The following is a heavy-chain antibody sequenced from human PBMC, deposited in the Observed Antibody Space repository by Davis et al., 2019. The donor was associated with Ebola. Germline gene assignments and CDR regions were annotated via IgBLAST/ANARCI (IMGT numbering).Heavy chain of an antibody. V-gene: IGHV3-23*01. CDR3: PEPAAFDI. J-gene: IGHJ3*02. Sequence: GGSLRLSCAASGFTFSSYAMSWVRQALGKGLEWVSAISGSGGSTYYADSVKGRFTISRDNSKNTLYLQMSSLRAEDPAVSYSPEPAAFDILGQGTMVTVSS. CDR1: GFTFSSYA. CDR2: ISGSGGST.